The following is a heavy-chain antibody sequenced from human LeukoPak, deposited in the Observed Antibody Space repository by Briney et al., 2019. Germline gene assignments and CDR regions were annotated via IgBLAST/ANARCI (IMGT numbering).Heavy chain of an antibody. CDR3: ARGDDFSGDH. V-gene: IGHV3-7*04. CDR1: GFAFSNFW. Sequence: GGSLRLSCVASGFAFSNFWMTWVRQAPGRGLEWVANIHPEGNEKYHVESVKGRFTISRDNAKNSLFPQMNGLRVEDTAVYYCARGDDFSGDHWGQGILVTVSS. D-gene: IGHD1-1*01. J-gene: IGHJ4*02. CDR2: IHPEGNEK.